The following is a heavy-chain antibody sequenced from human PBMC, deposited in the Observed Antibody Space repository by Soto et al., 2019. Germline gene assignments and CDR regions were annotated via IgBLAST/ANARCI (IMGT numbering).Heavy chain of an antibody. CDR1: GGSISSSSYY. CDR2: IYYSGST. D-gene: IGHD6-13*01. J-gene: IGHJ5*02. V-gene: IGHV4-39*01. CDR3: ARQGLVAAAARTNWFDP. Sequence: LSLTCTVSGGSISSSSYYWGWIRQPPGKGLEWIGSIYYSGSTYYNPSLKSRVTISVDTSKNQFSLKLSSVTAADTAVYYCARQGLVAAAARTNWFDPWGQGTLVTVSS.